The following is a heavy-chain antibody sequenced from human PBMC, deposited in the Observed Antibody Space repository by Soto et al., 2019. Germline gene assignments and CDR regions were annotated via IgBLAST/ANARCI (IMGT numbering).Heavy chain of an antibody. CDR1: GYTFTSYA. D-gene: IGHD3-22*01. V-gene: IGHV1-3*01. CDR3: ARDPLIYDSSANRPLDY. Sequence: ASVKVSCKASGYTFTSYAMHWVRQAPGQRLEWMGWINAGNGNTKYSQKFQGRVTITRDTSASTAYMELSSLRSEDTAVYYCARDPLIYDSSANRPLDYWGQGNLVTVS. J-gene: IGHJ4*02. CDR2: INAGNGNT.